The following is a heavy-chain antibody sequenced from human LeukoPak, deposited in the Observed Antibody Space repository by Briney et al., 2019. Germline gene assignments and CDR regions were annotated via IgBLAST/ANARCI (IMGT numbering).Heavy chain of an antibody. CDR1: GFNFGDLG. J-gene: IGHJ4*02. D-gene: IGHD5-12*01. V-gene: IGHV3-49*03. Sequence: GGSLRRSCIASGFNFGDLGMSWFRQAPGKGLEWVSFIRSKMYGDTADYAASVKGRFTISGDDSNSITYLQMNSLKSEDTAVYHCVRDGRGYSAAYCDSWGLGTLVTVSS. CDR2: IRSKMYGDTA. CDR3: VRDGRGYSAAYCDS.